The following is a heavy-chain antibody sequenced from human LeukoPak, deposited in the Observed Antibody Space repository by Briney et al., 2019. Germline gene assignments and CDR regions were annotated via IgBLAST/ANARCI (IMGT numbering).Heavy chain of an antibody. D-gene: IGHD3-10*01. CDR1: GFTFSSYW. V-gene: IGHV3-74*01. Sequence: GGSLRLSCAASGFTFSSYWMHWVRQAPGKGLVWVSRINRDGSSTSYADSVKGRFTISRDNAKNTLYLQMNSLRAEDTAVYYCARADRDMVRGVLAFYFDYWGQGTLVTVSP. CDR3: ARADRDMVRGVLAFYFDY. CDR2: INRDGSST. J-gene: IGHJ4*02.